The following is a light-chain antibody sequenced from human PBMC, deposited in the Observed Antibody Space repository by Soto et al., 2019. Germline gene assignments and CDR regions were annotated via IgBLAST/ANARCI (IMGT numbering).Light chain of an antibody. Sequence: DIVMTQSPSTLSSSRASGATLSFRPSQSVDKDLAWYRQKPGQAPSLLFYGASSRATGIPDRFSGSGSGTDFILTISRLEPEDFAVYYCQQYAGSSTFGQGTKVDIK. CDR3: QQYAGSST. CDR1: QSVDKD. V-gene: IGKV3-20*01. J-gene: IGKJ1*01. CDR2: GAS.